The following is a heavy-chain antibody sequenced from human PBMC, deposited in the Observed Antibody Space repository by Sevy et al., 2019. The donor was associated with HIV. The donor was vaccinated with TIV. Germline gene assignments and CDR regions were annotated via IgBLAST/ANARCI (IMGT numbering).Heavy chain of an antibody. V-gene: IGHV3-30*02. J-gene: IGHJ6*02. CDR3: AKDRVVVVPAAPGLGYYYGMDV. Sequence: GGYLRLSCAASGFTFNYYGMYWVRQAPGKGLEWVSFIRYDGSNKDYPDTVKGRFTISRDNSKNTVYLQMNSLRGEDTAVYHCAKDRVVVVPAAPGLGYYYGMDVWGQGTTVTVSS. D-gene: IGHD2-2*01. CDR2: IRYDGSNK. CDR1: GFTFNYYG.